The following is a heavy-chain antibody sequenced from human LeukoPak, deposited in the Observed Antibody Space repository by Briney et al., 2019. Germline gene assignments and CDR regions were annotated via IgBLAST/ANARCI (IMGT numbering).Heavy chain of an antibody. Sequence: SETLSLTCTVSGGSISSSSYYWGWVRQPPGKGLEWIGSIYYSGSTYYNPSLKSRVTISVDTSKNQFSLKLSSVTAADTAVYYCAREYPMVRGAIDYWGQGTLVTVSS. CDR1: GGSISSSSYY. D-gene: IGHD3-10*01. V-gene: IGHV4-39*07. J-gene: IGHJ4*02. CDR2: IYYSGST. CDR3: AREYPMVRGAIDY.